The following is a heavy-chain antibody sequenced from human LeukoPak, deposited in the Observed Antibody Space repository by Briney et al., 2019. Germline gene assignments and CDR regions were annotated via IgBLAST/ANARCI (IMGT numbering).Heavy chain of an antibody. CDR3: ARDFTTGSAPDAFDI. CDR1: GYTFTSYG. Sequence: ASVKVSCKASGYTFTSYGISWVRQAPGQGLEWMGWISAYNGNTNYAQKLQGRVTMTTVTSTSTAYMELRSLRSDDTAVYYCARDFTTGSAPDAFDIWGQGTMVTVSS. D-gene: IGHD1-1*01. V-gene: IGHV1-18*01. CDR2: ISAYNGNT. J-gene: IGHJ3*02.